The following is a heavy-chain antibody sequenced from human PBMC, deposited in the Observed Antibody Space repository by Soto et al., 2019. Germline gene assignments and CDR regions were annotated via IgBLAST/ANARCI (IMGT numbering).Heavy chain of an antibody. CDR2: INHSGST. J-gene: IGHJ6*02. CDR1: GGSFSGHY. Sequence: SETLSLPCAVYGGSFSGHYWRWSRQPPGKGLEWIGEINHSGSTNYNPSLKSRVTISVDTSKNQFSLKLSSVTAADTAVYYCARITELTWNPREYYYYGMDVWGQGTTVTVS. CDR3: ARITELTWNPREYYYYGMDV. D-gene: IGHD1-1*01. V-gene: IGHV4-34*01.